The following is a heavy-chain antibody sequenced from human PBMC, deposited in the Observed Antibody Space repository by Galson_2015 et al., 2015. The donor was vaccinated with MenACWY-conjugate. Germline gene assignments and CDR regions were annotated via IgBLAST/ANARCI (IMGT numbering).Heavy chain of an antibody. Sequence: SLRLSCAASGIDFTGAWMNWVRQAPGKGLEWVGRLKSKIDGGAADYAAPVQGRFTISRDDSKNTLFLQMDTLKSEDTAVYYCTTDPGNYEDFWGQGVLVTVSS. CDR1: GIDFTGAW. CDR2: LKSKIDGGAA. J-gene: IGHJ4*02. CDR3: TTDPGNYEDF. D-gene: IGHD4-11*01. V-gene: IGHV3-15*01.